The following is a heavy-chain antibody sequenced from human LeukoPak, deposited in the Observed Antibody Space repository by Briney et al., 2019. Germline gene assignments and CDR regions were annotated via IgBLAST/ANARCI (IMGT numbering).Heavy chain of an antibody. CDR2: IRYDGSNK. J-gene: IGHJ4*02. Sequence: GWSLRLSCAASGFTFSSYGMHWVRQAPGKGLEWVAFIRYDGSNKYYADSVKGRFTISRDNSKNTLYLQMNSLRAEDTAVYYCAKDSHQDSSGWYFDYWGQGTLVTVSS. D-gene: IGHD6-19*01. CDR1: GFTFSSYG. V-gene: IGHV3-30*02. CDR3: AKDSHQDSSGWYFDY.